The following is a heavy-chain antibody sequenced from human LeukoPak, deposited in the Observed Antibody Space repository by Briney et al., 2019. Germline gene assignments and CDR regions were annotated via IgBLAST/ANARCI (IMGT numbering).Heavy chain of an antibody. CDR2: ISYDGSNK. D-gene: IGHD5-12*01. CDR1: GFTFSSYG. J-gene: IGHJ6*02. Sequence: PGGSLRLSCAASGFTFSSYGMHWVRQAPGKGLEWVAVISYDGSNKYYADSVKGRFTISRDNSKNTLYLQMNSLRAEDTAVYYCARDRGYSGYDGMDVWGQGTTVTVSS. V-gene: IGHV3-30*03. CDR3: ARDRGYSGYDGMDV.